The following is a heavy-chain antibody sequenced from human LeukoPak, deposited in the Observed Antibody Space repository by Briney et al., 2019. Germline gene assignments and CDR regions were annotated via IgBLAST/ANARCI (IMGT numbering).Heavy chain of an antibody. D-gene: IGHD4-17*01. V-gene: IGHV4-39*02. CDR2: IYYSGST. J-gene: IGHJ4*02. CDR1: GDSISGSRYY. Sequence: SETLSLTCTVSGDSISGSRYYWAWIRQPPGKGLEWIGSIYYSGSTYYSPSLKSRVTISLDTSKNQFSLKLSSVTAADTAVYYCARAPTVTFFDYWGQGTLVTVSS. CDR3: ARAPTVTFFDY.